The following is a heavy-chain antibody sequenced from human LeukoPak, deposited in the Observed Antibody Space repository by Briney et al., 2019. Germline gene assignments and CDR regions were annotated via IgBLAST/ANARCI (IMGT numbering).Heavy chain of an antibody. V-gene: IGHV3-49*04. CDR3: TRRYNYDSSGYYYVRDAFDI. J-gene: IGHJ3*02. D-gene: IGHD3-22*01. Sequence: GGSLRLSCAASGFTFSSYSMNWVRQAPGKGLEWVGFIRSKAYGGTTKNAASVKGRFTISRDDSRSIAYLQMNSLNTEDTAVYYCTRRYNYDSSGYYYVRDAFDIWGQGTMVTVSS. CDR2: IRSKAYGGTT. CDR1: GFTFSSYS.